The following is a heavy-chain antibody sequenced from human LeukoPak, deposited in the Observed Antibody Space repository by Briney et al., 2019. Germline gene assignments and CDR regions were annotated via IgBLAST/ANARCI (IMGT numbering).Heavy chain of an antibody. D-gene: IGHD6-6*01. Sequence: GGSLRLSCVASGFTFSSYAMSWVRQVPGKGLEWVSVISGSGDNTYYADSVKGRFTISRDNSKNMLYLQMNSLRAEDTAVYYCAKWKYSNSGIDDYWGQGTLVTVSS. CDR3: AKWKYSNSGIDDY. V-gene: IGHV3-23*01. CDR1: GFTFSSYA. CDR2: ISGSGDNT. J-gene: IGHJ4*02.